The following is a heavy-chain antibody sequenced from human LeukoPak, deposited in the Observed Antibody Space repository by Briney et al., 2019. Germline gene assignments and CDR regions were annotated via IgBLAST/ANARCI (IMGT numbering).Heavy chain of an antibody. V-gene: IGHV3-20*04. Sequence: GGSLRLSCAASGFTFDDYGMSWVRQAPGKGLEWVSGINWNGGSTGYADSVKGRFTISRDNAKNSLYMQMNSLRAEDTSLYYSARDYYGSGSLNWGQGTLVTVSS. CDR3: ARDYYGSGSLN. J-gene: IGHJ4*02. CDR1: GFTFDDYG. D-gene: IGHD3-10*01. CDR2: INWNGGST.